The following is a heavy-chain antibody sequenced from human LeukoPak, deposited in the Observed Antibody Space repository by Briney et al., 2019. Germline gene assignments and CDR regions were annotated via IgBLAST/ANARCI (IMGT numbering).Heavy chain of an antibody. Sequence: PSETLSLACTVSGGSISSYYWSWIRQPAGKGLEWIGRIYTSGSTNYNPSLKSRVTMSVDTSKNQFSLKLSSVTAADTAVYYCARVSLVRGAPDYYFGYWGQGTLVTVSS. CDR1: GGSISSYY. CDR3: ARVSLVRGAPDYYFGY. V-gene: IGHV4-4*07. J-gene: IGHJ4*02. D-gene: IGHD3-10*01. CDR2: IYTSGST.